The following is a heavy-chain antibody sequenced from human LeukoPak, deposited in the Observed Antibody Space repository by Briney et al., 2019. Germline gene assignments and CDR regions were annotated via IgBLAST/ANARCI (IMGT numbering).Heavy chain of an antibody. V-gene: IGHV4-30-4*07. CDR3: ARVAAAAGNNWFDP. Sequence: PSETLSLTCAVSGDSISSGGYAWSWIRQTPGKGLERIAYIHDSGSTYYNPSLKSRVSISVDTSKNQFSVKLNSVTAADTAVYYCARVAAAAGNNWFDPWGQGTLVTVSS. J-gene: IGHJ5*02. CDR2: IHDSGST. D-gene: IGHD6-13*01. CDR1: GDSISSGGYA.